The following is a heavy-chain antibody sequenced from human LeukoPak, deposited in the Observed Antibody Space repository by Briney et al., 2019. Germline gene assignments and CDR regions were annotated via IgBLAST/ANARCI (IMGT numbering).Heavy chain of an antibody. J-gene: IGHJ3*02. CDR2: IYPGDSDT. CDR3: ARPSRYYDILTGYYKVDAFDI. V-gene: IGHV5-51*01. D-gene: IGHD3-9*01. CDR1: GYSFTSYW. Sequence: GESLKISCKGSGYSFTSYWIGWVRQMPGEGLEWMGIIYPGDSDTRYSPSFQGQVTISADKSISTAYLQWSSLKASDTAMYYCARPSRYYDILTGYYKVDAFDIWGQGTMVTVSS.